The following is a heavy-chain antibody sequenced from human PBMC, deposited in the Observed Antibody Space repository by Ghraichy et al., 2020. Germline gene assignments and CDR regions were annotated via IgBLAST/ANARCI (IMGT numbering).Heavy chain of an antibody. Sequence: LNISCTVSGGSISSSSYYWGWIRQPPGKGLEWIGNIYHSGSTYYNPSLTSRVTISVDTSKNQFSLRLSSVTAADTAVYYCARERITIFGVLIIEDHKYFDNWGQGTLVTVSS. CDR2: IYHSGST. V-gene: IGHV4-39*02. CDR3: ARERITIFGVLIIEDHKYFDN. D-gene: IGHD3-3*01. J-gene: IGHJ4*02. CDR1: GGSISSSSYY.